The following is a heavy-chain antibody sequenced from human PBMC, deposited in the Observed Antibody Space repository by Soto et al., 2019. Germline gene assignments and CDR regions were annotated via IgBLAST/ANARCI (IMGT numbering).Heavy chain of an antibody. V-gene: IGHV3-30*18. J-gene: IGHJ4*02. CDR1: NFTLSNYG. D-gene: IGHD1-26*01. CDR3: AKDGADTGTYYFDY. Sequence: VQLVESGGGVVQPGRSLRLSCAASNFTLSNYGMHWVRQAPGKGLEWVALISNDGSTKYYTDSVKGRFTISRDNSRNTLSLQMNSLRADDTAVYYCAKDGADTGTYYFDYWGKGTLITVSS. CDR2: ISNDGSTK.